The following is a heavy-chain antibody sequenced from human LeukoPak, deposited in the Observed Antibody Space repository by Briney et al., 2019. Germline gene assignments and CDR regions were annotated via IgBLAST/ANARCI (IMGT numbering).Heavy chain of an antibody. Sequence: GESLKISCKGSGYSFTSYWISWVRLMPGKGLEWMGRIDPSDSYTNYSPSFQGHVTISADKSISTAYLQWSSLKASDTAMYYCARLGGSSWYVGDYWGQGTLVTVSS. V-gene: IGHV5-10-1*01. CDR3: ARLGGSSWYVGDY. D-gene: IGHD6-13*01. J-gene: IGHJ4*02. CDR1: GYSFTSYW. CDR2: IDPSDSYT.